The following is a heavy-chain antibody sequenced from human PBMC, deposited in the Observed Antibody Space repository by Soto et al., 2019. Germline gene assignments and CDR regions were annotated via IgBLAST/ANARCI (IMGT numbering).Heavy chain of an antibody. CDR2: IKQDGSEK. CDR3: ARDDPYSCSSSPFDY. Sequence: GGSLRLSCAASGFTFSSYWMSWVRQAPGKGLEWVANIKQDGSEKYYVDSVKGRFTISRDNAKNSLYLQMNSLRAEDTAVYYCARDDPYSCSSSPFDYWGQGTLVTVSS. CDR1: GFTFSSYW. D-gene: IGHD6-6*01. J-gene: IGHJ4*02. V-gene: IGHV3-7*01.